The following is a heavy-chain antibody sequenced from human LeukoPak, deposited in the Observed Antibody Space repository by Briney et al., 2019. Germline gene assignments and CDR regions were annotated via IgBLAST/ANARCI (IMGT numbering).Heavy chain of an antibody. CDR3: ASLHDILIGYYLGGAFDP. Sequence: GGSLRLSCVVSGFTFSRYWMHWVRQAPGKGLLWVSRINSEGRSIRYADSVKGRFTISRDNAKNTRVLQMNSLRADPEAGLCYASLHDILIGYYLGGAFDPWGQGTLVTVSS. D-gene: IGHD3-9*01. CDR1: GFTFSRYW. CDR2: INSEGRSI. J-gene: IGHJ5*02. V-gene: IGHV3-74*01.